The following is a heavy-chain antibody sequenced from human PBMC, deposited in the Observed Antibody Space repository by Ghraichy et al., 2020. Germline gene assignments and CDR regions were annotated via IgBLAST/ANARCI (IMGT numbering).Heavy chain of an antibody. CDR3: AKVRGECQSSGFFDS. Sequence: GGSLRLSCEASGFSFRSHAMSWVRQAPGKGLEWVSAITATGGSAYYADSVRGRLTVARDNSKNTLYLEMNRLRVEDTAVYFCAKVRGECQSSGFFDSWCQGTLVTVAS. V-gene: IGHV3-23*01. J-gene: IGHJ4*01. CDR2: ITATGGSA. D-gene: IGHD3-16*01. CDR1: GFSFRSHA.